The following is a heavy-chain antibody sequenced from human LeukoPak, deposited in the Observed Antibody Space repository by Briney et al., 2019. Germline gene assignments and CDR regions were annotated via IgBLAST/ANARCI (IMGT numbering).Heavy chain of an antibody. CDR1: GGSFSGYY. V-gene: IGHV4-34*01. CDR2: INHSGST. CDR3: ARGVLQPYDY. Sequence: PSETLSLTCAVYGGSFSGYYWSWIRQPPGKGLEWIGEINHSGSTNYNPSLKSRVTISVDTSKNQFSLKLSSVTAADTAVYYCARGVLQPYDYWGQGTLVTVSP. D-gene: IGHD2/OR15-2a*01. J-gene: IGHJ4*02.